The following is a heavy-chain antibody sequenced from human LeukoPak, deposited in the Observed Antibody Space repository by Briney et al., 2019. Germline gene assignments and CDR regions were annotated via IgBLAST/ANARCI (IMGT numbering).Heavy chain of an antibody. D-gene: IGHD2-8*01. J-gene: IGHJ5*02. V-gene: IGHV4-39*01. CDR3: AGSNGVFNWFDP. Sequence: PSETLSLTCTVSGGSISSSSYYWGWIRQPPGKGLEWIGSIYYSGSTYYNPSLKSRATISVDTSKNQFSLKLSSVTAADTAVYYCAGSNGVFNWFDPWGQGTLVTVSS. CDR2: IYYSGST. CDR1: GGSISSSSYY.